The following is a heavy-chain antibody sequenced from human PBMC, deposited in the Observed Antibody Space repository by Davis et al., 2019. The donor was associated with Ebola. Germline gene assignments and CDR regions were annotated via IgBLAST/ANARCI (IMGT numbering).Heavy chain of an antibody. J-gene: IGHJ2*01. V-gene: IGHV3-48*01. CDR1: GFTFSSYS. CDR3: ARERWLRVRYFDL. Sequence: GGSLRLSCAASGFTFSSYSMNWVRQAPGKGLEWVSYISSSSSTIYYADSVKGRFTISRDNAKNSLYLQMNSLRAEDTAVYYCARERWLRVRYFDLWGRGTLVTVSS. D-gene: IGHD5-24*01. CDR2: ISSSSSTI.